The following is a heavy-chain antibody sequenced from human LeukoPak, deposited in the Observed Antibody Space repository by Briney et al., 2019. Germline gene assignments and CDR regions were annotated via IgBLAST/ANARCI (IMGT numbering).Heavy chain of an antibody. D-gene: IGHD2-2*01. V-gene: IGHV3-23*01. CDR3: AKAHMVVVPAAPFDY. J-gene: IGHJ4*02. CDR1: GFTFSSYA. CDR2: ISGSGGST. Sequence: PGGSLRLSCAASGFTFSSYAMHWVRQAPGEGLEWVSAISGSGGSTYYTDSVKGRFTISRDNPKNTLYVQMNSLRAEDTAVYYCAKAHMVVVPAAPFDYWGQGTLVTVSS.